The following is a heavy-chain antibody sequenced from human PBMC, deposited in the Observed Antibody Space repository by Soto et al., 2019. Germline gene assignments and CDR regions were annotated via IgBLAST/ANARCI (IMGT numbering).Heavy chain of an antibody. D-gene: IGHD6-13*01. CDR1: GFTFSSYA. CDR2: ISYDGSNK. Sequence: PGGSLRLSCAASGFTFSSYAMHWVRQAPGKGLEWVAVISYDGSNKYYADSVRGRFTISRDNSKNTLYLQMNSLRAEDTAVYYCAPAEAGPNWFDPWGQGTLVTVSS. J-gene: IGHJ5*02. CDR3: APAEAGPNWFDP. V-gene: IGHV3-30-3*01.